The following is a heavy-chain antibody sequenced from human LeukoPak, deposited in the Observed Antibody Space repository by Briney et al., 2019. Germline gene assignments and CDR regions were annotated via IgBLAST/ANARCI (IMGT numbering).Heavy chain of an antibody. D-gene: IGHD2-15*01. CDR2: INPSGGST. CDR3: AAVGYCSGGSCYSRYYFDY. CDR1: GYTFTSYY. V-gene: IGHV1-46*01. J-gene: IGHJ4*02. Sequence: ASVKVSCKASGYTFTSYYIHWVRQAPGQGLEWMGIINPSGGSTSYAQKFQGRVTMTRDMSTSTVYMELSSLRSEDTAVYYCAAVGYCSGGSCYSRYYFDYWGQGTLVTVSS.